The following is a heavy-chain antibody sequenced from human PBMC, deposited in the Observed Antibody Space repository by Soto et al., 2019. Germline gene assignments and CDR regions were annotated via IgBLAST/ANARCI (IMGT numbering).Heavy chain of an antibody. D-gene: IGHD3-10*01. CDR3: ARDLPTLWFGEFIMDIDY. J-gene: IGHJ4*02. V-gene: IGHV3-48*01. CDR2: ISSSSSTI. Sequence: GGSLRLSCAASGFTFSSYSMNWVRQAPGKGLEWVSYISSSSSTIYYADSVKGRFTISRDNAKNSLYLQMNSLRAEDTAVYYCARDLPTLWFGEFIMDIDYWGQGTLVTVSS. CDR1: GFTFSSYS.